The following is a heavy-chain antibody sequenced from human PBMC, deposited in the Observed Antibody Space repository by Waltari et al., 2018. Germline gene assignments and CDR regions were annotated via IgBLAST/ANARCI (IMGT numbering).Heavy chain of an antibody. CDR1: GFTFGASW. D-gene: IGHD5-18*01. Sequence: EVQLVESGGGLVQPGGSLRLPCAASGFTFGASWMHWVRQAPGKGLEWVSRINIDGGYISYTDSVKGRFTISRDNAKNTLFLQLNSLRADDTAVYYCARKGGRGYPYGPFYYDHWGQGTLVTVSP. CDR3: ARKGGRGYPYGPFYYDH. CDR2: INIDGGYI. J-gene: IGHJ4*02. V-gene: IGHV3-74*01.